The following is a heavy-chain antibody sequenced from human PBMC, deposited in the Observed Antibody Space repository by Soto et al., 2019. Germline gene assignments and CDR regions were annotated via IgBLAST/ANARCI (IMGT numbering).Heavy chain of an antibody. J-gene: IGHJ3*01. CDR2: IYQSGST. CDR3: AKDRLWGSSDRGAPDDFEV. Sequence: RSETLSLTCTVSGGSISSRNWWSWLRQSPTKGLEWIGEIYQSGSTNYNPSLESRVTISVDKSKNQFSLELTSLTAADTAVYYCAKDRLWGSSDRGAPDDFEVWGQGTMVTVSS. D-gene: IGHD6-6*01. V-gene: IGHV4-4*02. CDR1: GGSISSRNW.